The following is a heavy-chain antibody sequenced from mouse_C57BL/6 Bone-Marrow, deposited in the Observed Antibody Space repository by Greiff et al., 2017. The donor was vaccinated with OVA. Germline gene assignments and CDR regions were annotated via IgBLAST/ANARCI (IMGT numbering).Heavy chain of an antibody. CDR3: ARLFIYYYGSSRHWYFDV. CDR1: GYTFTSYW. Sequence: QVQLKQPGAELVRPGSSVKLSCKASGYTFTSYWMHWVKQRPIQGLEWIGNIDPSDSETHYNQKFKDKATLTVDKYSSTAYMQLSSLTSEDSAVYYCARLFIYYYGSSRHWYFDVWGTGATVTVSS. D-gene: IGHD1-1*01. J-gene: IGHJ1*03. V-gene: IGHV1-52*01. CDR2: IDPSDSET.